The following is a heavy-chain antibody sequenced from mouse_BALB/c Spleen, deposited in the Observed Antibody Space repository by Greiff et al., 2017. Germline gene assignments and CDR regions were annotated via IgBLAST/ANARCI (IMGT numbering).Heavy chain of an antibody. CDR1: GYSFTSYW. V-gene: IGHV1S126*01. CDR3: AIYYGYEAWFDY. Sequence: QVQLKQSGPQLVRPGASVKISCKASGYSFTSYWMHWVKQRPGQGLEWIGMIDPSDSDTRLNQKFKDKATLTVDKSSSTAYMQLSSLTSEDSAVYYCAIYYGYEAWFDYWGEGTLVTVSA. J-gene: IGHJ3*01. D-gene: IGHD2-2*01. CDR2: IDPSDSDT.